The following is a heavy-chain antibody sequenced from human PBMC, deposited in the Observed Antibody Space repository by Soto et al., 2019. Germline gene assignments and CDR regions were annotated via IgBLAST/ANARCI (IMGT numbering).Heavy chain of an antibody. D-gene: IGHD3-22*01. Sequence: SVKGSCKASDYTFTNHGINWVRQAPVQGLEWMGWISPYNGNTNYAQKLRGRLTMTTDTSTTTAYMELRSLRSDDTALYYCARGSDNTGYYSYFDYWGQGTLVTVSS. J-gene: IGHJ4*02. CDR3: ARGSDNTGYYSYFDY. CDR1: DYTFTNHG. CDR2: ISPYNGNT. V-gene: IGHV1-18*04.